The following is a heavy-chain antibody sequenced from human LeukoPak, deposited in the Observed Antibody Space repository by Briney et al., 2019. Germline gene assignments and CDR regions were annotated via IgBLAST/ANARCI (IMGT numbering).Heavy chain of an antibody. J-gene: IGHJ4*02. CDR2: INPNSGGT. V-gene: IGHV1-2*04. D-gene: IGHD3-10*01. Sequence: ASVKVSCKASGYTFTSYYMHWVRQAPGQGLEWMGWINPNSGGTNYAQKFQGWVTMTRDTSISTAYMELSRLRSDDTAVYYCARTGFGELLYDYWGQGTLVTVSS. CDR3: ARTGFGELLYDY. CDR1: GYTFTSYY.